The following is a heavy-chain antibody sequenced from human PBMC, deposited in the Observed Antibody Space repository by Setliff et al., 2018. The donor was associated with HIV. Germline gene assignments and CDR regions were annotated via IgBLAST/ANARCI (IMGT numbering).Heavy chain of an antibody. V-gene: IGHV1-2*02. CDR1: GYSFTSYY. Sequence: ASVKVSCKASGYSFTSYYMHWVRQAPGQGPEWMGWVNPKGSGTKYAQKFQGRVTMTRDTSIGTAYLELNGLTSDDTAMYYCARALFDNSPLDAWGQGTMVTVSS. CDR2: VNPKGSGT. D-gene: IGHD1-20*01. J-gene: IGHJ3*01. CDR3: ARALFDNSPLDA.